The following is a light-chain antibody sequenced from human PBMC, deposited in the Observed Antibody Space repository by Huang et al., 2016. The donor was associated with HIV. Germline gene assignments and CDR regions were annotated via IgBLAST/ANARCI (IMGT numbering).Light chain of an antibody. CDR3: MQRIEFPLT. CDR2: TLS. CDR1: QSLLDSDDGNTY. Sequence: DIVMTQTPLSLPVTPGGPASISCRSSQSLLDSDDGNTYLDRYLQKPGQSPQLLIYTLSYRAFGVPDRFSGSWSGTDFTLKISRVEAEDVGVYYCMQRIEFPLTFGGGTKVEIK. V-gene: IGKV2-40*01. J-gene: IGKJ4*01.